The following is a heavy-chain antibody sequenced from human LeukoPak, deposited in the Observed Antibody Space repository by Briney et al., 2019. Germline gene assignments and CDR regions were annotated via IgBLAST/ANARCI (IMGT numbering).Heavy chain of an antibody. CDR2: IYTRGAT. CDR1: GGSISSDY. D-gene: IGHD4-17*01. J-gene: IGHJ3*02. CDR3: ARDLVTVTKGFDI. Sequence: SETLSLTCNVSGGSISSDYWSWIRQPAGKGLEWIGRIYTRGATIYNPSLKSRVTISIDTSKNQFSLKLTSVTAADTAVYYCARDLVTVTKGFDIWGQGTMVSVSS. V-gene: IGHV4-4*07.